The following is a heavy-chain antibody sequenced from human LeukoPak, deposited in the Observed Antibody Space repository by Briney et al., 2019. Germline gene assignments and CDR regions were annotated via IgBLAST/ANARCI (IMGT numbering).Heavy chain of an antibody. V-gene: IGHV1-18*01. CDR2: ISAYNGNT. CDR3: ARGEGYTNGWYQPMFDS. Sequence: ASVKVSCKASGYTFTSYGISWVRQAPGQGLEWMGWISAYNGNTNYAQKLQGRVTMTTDTSTSTAYMELRSLRSDDTAVYYCARGEGYTNGWYQPMFDSWGQGTLVTVSS. CDR1: GYTFTSYG. J-gene: IGHJ4*02. D-gene: IGHD5-18*01.